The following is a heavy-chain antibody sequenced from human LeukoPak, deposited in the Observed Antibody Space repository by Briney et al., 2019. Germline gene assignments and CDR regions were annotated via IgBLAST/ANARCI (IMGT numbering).Heavy chain of an antibody. CDR1: GYTFTGYY. D-gene: IGHD2-15*01. V-gene: IGHV1-2*02. CDR2: INLNSGGT. Sequence: ASVKVSCKASGYTFTGYYMHWVRQAPGQGLEWMGWINLNSGGTNYALKFQGRVTMTRDTSISTAYMELSRLRSDDTAVYYCARGTLIGYCSGGSCYGYFDYWGQGTLVTVSS. CDR3: ARGTLIGYCSGGSCYGYFDY. J-gene: IGHJ4*02.